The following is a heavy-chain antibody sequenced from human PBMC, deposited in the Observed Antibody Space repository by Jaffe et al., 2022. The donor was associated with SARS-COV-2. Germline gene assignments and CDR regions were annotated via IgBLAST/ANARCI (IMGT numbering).Heavy chain of an antibody. CDR3: VKGRFQGITVIRGVIRYGVDV. D-gene: IGHD3-10*01. CDR2: ILNDGSDK. CDR1: GFAFRTYG. Sequence: QVQLVESGGGVVQPGRSLRLSCAASGFAFRTYGMHWIRQAPGKGPEWVALILNDGSDKYYAESVRGRFTISRDNSKNTLHLQLNSLRAEDTAVYYCVKGRFQGITVIRGVIRYGVDVWGQGTTVTVAS. V-gene: IGHV3-30*18. J-gene: IGHJ6*02.